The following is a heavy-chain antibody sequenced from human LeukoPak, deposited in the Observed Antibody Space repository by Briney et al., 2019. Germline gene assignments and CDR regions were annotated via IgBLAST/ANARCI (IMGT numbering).Heavy chain of an antibody. Sequence: GGSLRLSCAASGFTFSSYGMHWVRQAPGKGLEWVAFTRYDGSNKYYADSVKGRFTISRDNSKNTLYLQMNSLRAEDTAVYYCAKTEVVLYSNDFDYWGQGTLVTVSS. CDR3: AKTEVVLYSNDFDY. CDR2: TRYDGSNK. CDR1: GFTFSSYG. D-gene: IGHD4-11*01. J-gene: IGHJ4*02. V-gene: IGHV3-30*02.